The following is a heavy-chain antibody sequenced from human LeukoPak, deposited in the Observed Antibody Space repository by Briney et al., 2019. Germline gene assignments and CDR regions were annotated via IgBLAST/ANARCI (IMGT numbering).Heavy chain of an antibody. Sequence: ASVKVSCKASGYTFTSYGISWVRQAPGQGLEWMGWISAYNGNTNYAQKLQDRVTMTTDTSTSTAYMELRSLRSDVTAVYYCARWGDCSSTSCYGSSRWFDPWGQGTLVTVSS. CDR1: GYTFTSYG. D-gene: IGHD2-2*01. J-gene: IGHJ5*02. CDR2: ISAYNGNT. V-gene: IGHV1-18*01. CDR3: ARWGDCSSTSCYGSSRWFDP.